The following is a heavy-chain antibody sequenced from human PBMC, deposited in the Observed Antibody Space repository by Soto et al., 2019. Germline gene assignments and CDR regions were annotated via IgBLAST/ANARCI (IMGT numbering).Heavy chain of an antibody. V-gene: IGHV1-18*01. J-gene: IGHJ6*03. D-gene: IGHD6-13*01. CDR3: ARDGIAAAGPQDKYYYYYMDV. Sequence: ASVKVSCKASGCTFTSYGISWVRQAPGQGLEWMGWISAYNGNTNYAQKLQGRVTMTTDTSTSTAYMELRSLRSDDTAVYYCARDGIAAAGPQDKYYYYYMDVWGKGTTVTVSS. CDR1: GCTFTSYG. CDR2: ISAYNGNT.